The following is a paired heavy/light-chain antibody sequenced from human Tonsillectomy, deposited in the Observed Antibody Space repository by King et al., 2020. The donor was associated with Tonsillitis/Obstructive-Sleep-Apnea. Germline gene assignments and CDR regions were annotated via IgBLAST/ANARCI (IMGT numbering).Light chain of an antibody. J-gene: IGLJ2*01. CDR3: QVWDNSDDHVV. CDR1: NIGRKS. V-gene: IGLV3-21*02. CDR2: DDS. Sequence: SYVLTQPPSLSVAPGQTASITCGRNNIGRKSVHWYQQKAGQAPVLVVYDDSDRPSGIPERFSGSNSGNTATLTISRVEAGDEADYYCQVWDNSDDHVVFGGGTKLTVL.
Heavy chain of an antibody. CDR3: ARHGNGWYGNSFDP. CDR2: VYHRGTT. CDR1: DGSISPYY. Sequence: QVQLQESGPGLVKPSETLSLTCTVSDGSISPYYWSWIRQPPGKRLEWIGYVYHRGTTNYNPSLKSRVTISLDMSKNQFSLKLSSVTAADTAVYYCARHGNGWYGNSFDPWGQGTLVTVSS. D-gene: IGHD6-19*01. J-gene: IGHJ5*02. V-gene: IGHV4-59*08.